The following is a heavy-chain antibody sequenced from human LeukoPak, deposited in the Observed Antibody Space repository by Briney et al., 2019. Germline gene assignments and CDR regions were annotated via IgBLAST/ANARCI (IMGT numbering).Heavy chain of an antibody. Sequence: PGGSLRLSCAASGFTFSSYSMNWVRQAPGKGLEWIGEINHSGRTNYNPSLKSRVTISVDTSKKQFSLKLSSVTAADTAVYYCARGVDYYGVWGQGTLVTVPS. CDR1: GFTFSSYS. J-gene: IGHJ4*02. CDR3: ARGVDYYGV. CDR2: INHSGRT. V-gene: IGHV4-34*01. D-gene: IGHD3-10*01.